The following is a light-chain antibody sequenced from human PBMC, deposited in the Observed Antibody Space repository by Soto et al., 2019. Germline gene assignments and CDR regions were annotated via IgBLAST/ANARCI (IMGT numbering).Light chain of an antibody. CDR2: GAS. CDR1: QGVSSN. J-gene: IGKJ2*02. V-gene: IGKV3-15*01. Sequence: EMVMTQSPATLSVSPGERATLSCRASQGVSSNLAWYQQKPGQAPRLLIYGASTRATGIPARFSGSGSGTEFTLTISSLQSEDFAVYFWQEYNNWPPSWTFGRGTTLEIK. CDR3: QEYNNWPPSWT.